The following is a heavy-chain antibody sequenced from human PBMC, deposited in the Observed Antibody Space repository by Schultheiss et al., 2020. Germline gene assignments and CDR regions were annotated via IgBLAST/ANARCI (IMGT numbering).Heavy chain of an antibody. Sequence: ASVKVSCKASGYTFTGYYMHWVRQAPGQGLEWMGWINPNSGGTNYAQKFQGRVTMTRDTSISTAYMELSRLRSDDTAVYYCARVYSSSYYYGMDVWGQGTTVTVS. CDR1: GYTFTGYY. CDR2: INPNSGGT. J-gene: IGHJ6*02. CDR3: ARVYSSSYYYGMDV. D-gene: IGHD6-13*01. V-gene: IGHV1-2*02.